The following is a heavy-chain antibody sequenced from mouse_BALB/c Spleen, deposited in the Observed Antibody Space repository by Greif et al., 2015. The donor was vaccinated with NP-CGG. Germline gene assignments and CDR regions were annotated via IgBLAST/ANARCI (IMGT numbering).Heavy chain of an antibody. CDR1: RFAFSSYD. V-gene: IGHV5-12-1*01. J-gene: IGHJ2*01. CDR2: ISSGGGST. D-gene: IGHD1-1*01. Sequence: EVKLQESGGGLVKPGGSLKLSCAASRFAFSSYDMSWVRQTPEKRLEWVAYISSGGGSTYYPDTVKGRFTISRDNAKNTLYLQMSSLESEDTSMYYCARHYYGSSYSYWGQGTTLTVSS. CDR3: ARHYYGSSYSY.